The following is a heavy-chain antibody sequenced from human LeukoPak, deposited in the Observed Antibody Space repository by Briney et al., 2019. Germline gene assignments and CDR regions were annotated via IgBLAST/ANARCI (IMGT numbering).Heavy chain of an antibody. V-gene: IGHV3-30*18. D-gene: IGHD3-22*01. Sequence: GGSLRLSCAASGFTFSSYGVHWVRQAPGKGLEWVAVISYDGSNKYYADSVKGRFTISRDNSKNTLYLQMNSLRAEDTAVYYCAKGRRYYDSSGYLHYWGQGTLVTVSS. J-gene: IGHJ4*02. CDR2: ISYDGSNK. CDR1: GFTFSSYG. CDR3: AKGRRYYDSSGYLHY.